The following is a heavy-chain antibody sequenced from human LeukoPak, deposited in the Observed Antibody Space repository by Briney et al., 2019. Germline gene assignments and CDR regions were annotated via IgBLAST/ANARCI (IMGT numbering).Heavy chain of an antibody. D-gene: IGHD3-10*01. Sequence: SETLSLTCTVSGYSISSGYYWGWIRQPPGKGLEWIGSIYHSGSTYYNPSLKSRVTISVDTSKNQFSLKLSSVTAADTAVYYCARAIMVRGVIGGRYYFDYWGQETQVIVSS. J-gene: IGHJ4*02. V-gene: IGHV4-38-2*02. CDR3: ARAIMVRGVIGGRYYFDY. CDR2: IYHSGST. CDR1: GYSISSGYY.